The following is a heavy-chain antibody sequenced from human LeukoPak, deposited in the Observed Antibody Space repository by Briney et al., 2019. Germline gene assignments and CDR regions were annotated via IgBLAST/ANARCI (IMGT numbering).Heavy chain of an antibody. CDR3: ARGLGRTAMVTRGGVRFDY. CDR2: MNPNSGNT. CDR1: GYTFTSYD. J-gene: IGHJ4*02. Sequence: ASVKVSCKASGYTFTSYDINWVRQAPGQGLEWMGWMNPNSGNTGYAQKFQGRVTMTRNTSISTAYMDLSSLRSEDTAVYYCARGLGRTAMVTRGGVRFDYWGQGTLVTVPS. V-gene: IGHV1-8*01. D-gene: IGHD5-18*01.